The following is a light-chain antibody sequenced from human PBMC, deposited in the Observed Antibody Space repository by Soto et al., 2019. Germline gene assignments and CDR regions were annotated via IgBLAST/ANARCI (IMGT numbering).Light chain of an antibody. CDR2: EVS. CDR3: SSYAGSNNPPVV. J-gene: IGLJ2*01. V-gene: IGLV2-8*01. Sequence: QSALTQPPSASGSPGQSVTISCTRTSSDVGGYNYVSWYQQHPGKAPKLMIYEVSKRPSGVPDRFSGSKSGNTASLTVSGLQAEDEADYYCSSYAGSNNPPVVFGGGTQLTVL. CDR1: SSDVGGYNY.